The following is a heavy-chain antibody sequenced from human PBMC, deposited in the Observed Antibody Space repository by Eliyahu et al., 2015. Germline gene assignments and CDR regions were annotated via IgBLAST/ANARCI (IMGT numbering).Heavy chain of an antibody. V-gene: IGHV1-69*01. Sequence: EVKKPGSSVKVSCKASGGTFSSYAISWVRQAPGQGLEWMGGIIPIFGTANYAQKFQGRVTITADESTSTAYMELSSLRSEDTAVYYCASRYVDTAMVHGYYYYYYGMDVWGQGTTVTVSS. J-gene: IGHJ6*02. D-gene: IGHD5-18*01. CDR1: GGTFSSYA. CDR2: IIPIFGTA. CDR3: ASRYVDTAMVHGYYYYYYGMDV.